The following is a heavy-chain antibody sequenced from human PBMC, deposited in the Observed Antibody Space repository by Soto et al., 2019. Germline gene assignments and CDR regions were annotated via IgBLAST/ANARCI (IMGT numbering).Heavy chain of an antibody. CDR2: INPNSGGT. CDR1: GYTFTGYY. J-gene: IGHJ6*03. CDR3: ARDSSTYYYYYYMDV. V-gene: IGHV1-2*04. Sequence: ASVKVSCKASGYTFTGYYRHWVRQAPGQGLEWMRWINPNSGGTNYAQKFQGWVTMTRDTSISTAYMELSRLRSDDTAVYYCARDSSTYYYYYYMDVWGKGTTVTVSS.